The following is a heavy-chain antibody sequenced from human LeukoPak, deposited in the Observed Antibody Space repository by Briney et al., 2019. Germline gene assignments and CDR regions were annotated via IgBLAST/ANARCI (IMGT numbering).Heavy chain of an antibody. D-gene: IGHD4-17*01. CDR1: GFTVSSNY. Sequence: GGSLRLSCAASGFTVSSNYMSWVRQAPGKGLEWVSVVYSGGNTYHADSVRGRFTISRDNSKNTLYLQMNSLSAEDAAVYYCARRLPTVTSGFHWYFDLWGRGTLVTVSS. V-gene: IGHV3-66*01. J-gene: IGHJ2*01. CDR2: VYSGGNT. CDR3: ARRLPTVTSGFHWYFDL.